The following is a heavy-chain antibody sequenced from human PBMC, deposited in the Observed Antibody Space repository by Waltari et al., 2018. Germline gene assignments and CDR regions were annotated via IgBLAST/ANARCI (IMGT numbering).Heavy chain of an antibody. D-gene: IGHD6-6*01. CDR2: IYYSGST. J-gene: IGHJ4*02. V-gene: IGHV4-59*06. CDR3: ARWSSSSVDY. Sequence: VQLVESGGGLIQPGGSLRLSCAASGFIVSNNYMRWVRQAPGKGLEWIGYIYYSGSTYYNPSLKSRVTISVDTSKNQFSLKLSSVTAADTAVYYCARWSSSSVDYWGQGTLVTVSS. CDR1: GFIVSNNY.